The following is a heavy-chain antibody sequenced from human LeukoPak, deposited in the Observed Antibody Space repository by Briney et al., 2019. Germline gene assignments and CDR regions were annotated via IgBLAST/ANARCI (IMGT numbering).Heavy chain of an antibody. Sequence: SETLSLTCTVSGGSISSSSYYWGWIRQPPGKGLEWIGSIYYSGSTYYNPSLKSRVTISVDTSKNQFSLKLSSVTAADTAVYYCARDPRSGYCSGGSCYSGTWGQGTLVTVSS. D-gene: IGHD2-15*01. CDR1: GGSISSSSYY. CDR2: IYYSGST. V-gene: IGHV4-39*07. CDR3: ARDPRSGYCSGGSCYSGT. J-gene: IGHJ5*02.